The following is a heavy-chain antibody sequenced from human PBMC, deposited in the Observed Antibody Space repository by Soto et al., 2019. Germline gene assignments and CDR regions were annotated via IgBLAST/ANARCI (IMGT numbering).Heavy chain of an antibody. Sequence: SETLSLTCAVYGGSFSGYYWSWIRQPPGKGLKWIGEINHSGSTNYNPSLKSRVTISVDTSKNQFSLKLSSVTAADTAVYYCARGLLNGFYYDSSGYPYWGQGTLVTVSS. CDR1: GGSFSGYY. CDR2: INHSGST. D-gene: IGHD3-22*01. CDR3: ARGLLNGFYYDSSGYPY. J-gene: IGHJ4*02. V-gene: IGHV4-34*01.